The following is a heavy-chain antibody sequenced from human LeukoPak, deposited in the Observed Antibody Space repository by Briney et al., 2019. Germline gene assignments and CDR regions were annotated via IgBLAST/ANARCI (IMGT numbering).Heavy chain of an antibody. CDR3: ARTRLETDEFYFDY. J-gene: IGHJ4*02. V-gene: IGHV4-59*01. Sequence: VKPSETLSLTCTVSGGSISSYYWSWIRQPSGKGLEWIGYIYYSGSTNYNPSLKSRVTISVDTSKNQFSLKLSSVTAADTAVYYCARTRLETDEFYFDYWGQGTLVTVSS. D-gene: IGHD3-10*01. CDR2: IYYSGST. CDR1: GGSISSYY.